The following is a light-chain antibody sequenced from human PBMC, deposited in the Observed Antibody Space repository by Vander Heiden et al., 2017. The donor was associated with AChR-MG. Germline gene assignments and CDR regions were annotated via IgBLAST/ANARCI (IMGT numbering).Light chain of an antibody. J-gene: IGKJ4*01. V-gene: IGKV3-20*01. CDR2: GAS. CDR3: QQDGSSFLT. CDR1: QSVSSSY. Sequence: ELVLTQSPGTLSLSPGERATLSCRASQSVSSSYLAWYQQKPGQAPRLLIYGASSRATGIPDRFSGSGSGTDFTLTISRLEPEDFAVYYCQQDGSSFLTFDGGTKVEIK.